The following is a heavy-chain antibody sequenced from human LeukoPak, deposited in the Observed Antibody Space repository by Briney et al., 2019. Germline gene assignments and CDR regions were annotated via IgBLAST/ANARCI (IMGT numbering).Heavy chain of an antibody. D-gene: IGHD1-1*01. CDR3: ARDVWNDVGGFDY. J-gene: IGHJ4*02. CDR2: ISSSSSYI. V-gene: IGHV3-21*01. Sequence: GGSLRLSCAASGFTFSSYSMNWVRQAPGKGLEWVSSISSSSSYIYCADSVKGRFTISRDNAKNSLYLQMNSLRAEDTAVYYCARDVWNDVGGFDYWGQGTLVTVSS. CDR1: GFTFSSYS.